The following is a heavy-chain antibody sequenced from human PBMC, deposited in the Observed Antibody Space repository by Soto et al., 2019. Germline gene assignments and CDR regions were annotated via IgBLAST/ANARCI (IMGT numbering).Heavy chain of an antibody. Sequence: EVQLVESGGGLVQPGGSLRLSCTASGFIVSDTYVNWVRQAPGKGREWVSVISNRGDTHYADSVRGRFSLSRDISENTLHLQMNILRVEDTAVYYCAREPRYCRGGSCSITRDAYDIWGQGTMVTVAS. CDR2: ISNRGDT. CDR3: AREPRYCRGGSCSITRDAYDI. J-gene: IGHJ3*02. CDR1: GFIVSDTY. V-gene: IGHV3-66*01. D-gene: IGHD2-15*01.